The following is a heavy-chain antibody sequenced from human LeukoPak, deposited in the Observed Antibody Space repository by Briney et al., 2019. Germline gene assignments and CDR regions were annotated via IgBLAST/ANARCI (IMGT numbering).Heavy chain of an antibody. CDR3: AKDHGPGMKRCLGY. CDR2: ISGGSSGST. Sequence: GGSLRLSCAASGFTFSDYAMSWVRQAPGKGLEWLSVISGGSSGSTYYADSVTGRFTVSRDNSKNTLYLQMNSLRAEDTAVYYCAKDHGPGMKRCLGYWGQGTLVTVSS. CDR1: GFTFSDYA. D-gene: IGHD3-16*01. V-gene: IGHV3-23*01. J-gene: IGHJ4*02.